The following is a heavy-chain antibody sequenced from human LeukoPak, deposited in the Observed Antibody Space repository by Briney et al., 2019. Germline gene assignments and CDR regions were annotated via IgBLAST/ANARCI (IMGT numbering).Heavy chain of an antibody. Sequence: KPSETLSLTCAVYGGSFSGYYWSWIRQPPGKGLEWIGEINHSGSTNYNPPLKSRVTISVDTSKNQFSLKLSSVTAADTAVYYCARGRDSSSWYPRTKNYYMDVWGKGTTVTVSS. J-gene: IGHJ6*03. CDR2: INHSGST. V-gene: IGHV4-34*01. CDR3: ARGRDSSSWYPRTKNYYMDV. CDR1: GGSFSGYY. D-gene: IGHD6-13*01.